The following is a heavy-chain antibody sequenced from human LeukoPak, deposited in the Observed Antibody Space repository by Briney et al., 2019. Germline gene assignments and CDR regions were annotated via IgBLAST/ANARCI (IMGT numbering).Heavy chain of an antibody. D-gene: IGHD5-12*01. V-gene: IGHV3-74*01. CDR2: INSDGSST. J-gene: IGHJ5*02. CDR1: GFTFSSYW. Sequence: GGSLRLSCAASGFTFSSYWMHWVRQPPGKGLVWVSRINSDGSSTNYADSVKGRFTISRDNAKNTLYLQMNSLRAEDTAVYYCARGQSTVGTRFDPWGQGTLVTVSS. CDR3: ARGQSTVGTRFDP.